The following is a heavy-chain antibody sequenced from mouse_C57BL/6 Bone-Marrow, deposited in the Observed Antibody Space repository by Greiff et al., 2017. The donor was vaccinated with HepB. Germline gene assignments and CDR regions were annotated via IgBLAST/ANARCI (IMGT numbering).Heavy chain of an antibody. Sequence: EVQRVESEGGLVQPGSSMKLSCTASGFTFSDYYMAWVRQVPEKGLEWVANINYDGSSTYYLDSLKSRFIISRDNAKNILYLQMSSLKSEDTATYYCARDGLNTPLDYWGQGTTLTVSS. V-gene: IGHV5-16*01. CDR1: GFTFSDYY. D-gene: IGHD5-2*01. CDR2: INYDGSST. CDR3: ARDGLNTPLDY. J-gene: IGHJ2*01.